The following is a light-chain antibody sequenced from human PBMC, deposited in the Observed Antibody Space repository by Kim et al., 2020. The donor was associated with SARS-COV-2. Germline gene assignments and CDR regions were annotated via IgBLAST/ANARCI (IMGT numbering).Light chain of an antibody. CDR1: QRVSNKY. J-gene: IGKJ1*01. CDR3: QQYDTSPRT. Sequence: PGERASLSCRARQRVSNKYVAWYQQKPGQAPSLLIYGASNRATAIPDRFSGSGSGTDVTLTISRLEPDEFAVYDCQQYDTSPRTFGPGTKGDIK. V-gene: IGKV3-20*01. CDR2: GAS.